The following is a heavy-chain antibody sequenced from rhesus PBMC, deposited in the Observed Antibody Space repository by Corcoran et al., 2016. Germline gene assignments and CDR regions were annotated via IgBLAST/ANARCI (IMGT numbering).Heavy chain of an antibody. J-gene: IGHJ4*01. V-gene: IGHV4-127*01. CDR2: IGGSSGST. D-gene: IGHD3-9*01. Sequence: QVQLQESGPGLVKPSETLSLTCAVSGYSISSGYGWSWIRQPPGRGLVWIGYIGGSSGSTNYNPSLKSRVTMSKDTSKNQFSLKLSSVTAADTAVYYCARLPYYSNYFDYWGQGVLVTVSS. CDR1: GYSISSGYG. CDR3: ARLPYYSNYFDY.